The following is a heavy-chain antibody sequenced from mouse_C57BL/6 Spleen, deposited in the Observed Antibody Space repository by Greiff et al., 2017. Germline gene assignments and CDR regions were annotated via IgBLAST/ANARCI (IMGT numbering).Heavy chain of an antibody. CDR3: ASRHGPAWFAY. V-gene: IGHV14-3*01. CDR2: IDPANGNT. CDR1: GFNIKNTY. Sequence: VQLQQSVAELVRPGASVKLSCTASGFNIKNTYMHWVKQRPEQGLEWIGRIDPANGNTRYAQKFQGKATITADTSSNTAYLVLRSLTSEDTAIYYCASRHGPAWFAYWGQGTLVTVSA. J-gene: IGHJ3*01.